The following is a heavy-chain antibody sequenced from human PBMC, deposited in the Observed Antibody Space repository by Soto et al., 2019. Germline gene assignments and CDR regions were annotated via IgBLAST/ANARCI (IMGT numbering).Heavy chain of an antibody. CDR1: GFTFSNAW. CDR2: IKSKIEGGTR. CDR3: TTYDYILGSDRYRWAF. V-gene: IGHV3-15*01. D-gene: IGHD3-16*02. J-gene: IGHJ4*02. Sequence: EVQLVESGGGCVKPGGSLILSCAASGFTFSNAWMSWVRQAPGKGLEWVARIKSKIEGGTRDHAAPVKGRFTISRDDSKNTLYVQMNSLVTDDTAVDYCTTYDYILGSDRYRWAFWGQGALVTVSS.